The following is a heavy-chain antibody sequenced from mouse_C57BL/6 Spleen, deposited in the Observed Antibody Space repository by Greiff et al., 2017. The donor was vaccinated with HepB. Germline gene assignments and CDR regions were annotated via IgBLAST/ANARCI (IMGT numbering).Heavy chain of an antibody. D-gene: IGHD1-1*01. V-gene: IGHV1-64*01. CDR2: IHPNSGST. CDR3: ARVYGSSQLLGYFDV. J-gene: IGHJ1*03. CDR1: GYTFTSYW. Sequence: QVQLQQPGAELVKPGASVKLSCKASGYTFTSYWMHWVKQRPGQGLEWIGMIHPNSGSTNYNEKFKSKATLTVDKSSSTAYMQLSSLTSEDSAVYYCARVYGSSQLLGYFDVWGTGTTVTVSS.